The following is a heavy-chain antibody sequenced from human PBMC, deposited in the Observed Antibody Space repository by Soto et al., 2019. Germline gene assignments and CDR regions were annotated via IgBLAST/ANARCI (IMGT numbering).Heavy chain of an antibody. CDR1: GGTFSSYS. CDR2: VIPIFGMA. Sequence: QVQLVQSGAEVKKPGSSVKVSCEASGGTFSSYSFSWVLQAPGQGLEWLGRVIPIFGMANYEQKFQGRVTITADKSTSTVYMELSSLRSEDTAVYYCARGGAVVVPGAVDRHNWFDPWGQGTLITVSS. V-gene: IGHV1-69*02. J-gene: IGHJ5*02. D-gene: IGHD2-2*01. CDR3: ARGGAVVVPGAVDRHNWFDP.